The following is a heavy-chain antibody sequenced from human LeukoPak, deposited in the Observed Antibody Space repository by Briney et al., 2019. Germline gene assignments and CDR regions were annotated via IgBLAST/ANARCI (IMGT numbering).Heavy chain of an antibody. V-gene: IGHV4-4*07. J-gene: IGHJ5*02. CDR2: IYTSGST. CDR1: GGSISSYY. Sequence: KPSETLSLTCTVSGGSISSYYWSWIRQPAGKGLEWIGHIYTSGSTNYNPSLKSRVTMSVDTSKNQFSLKLSSVTAADTAVYYCARDAGSYTYYYGSGSLNWFDTWGQGTLVTVSS. D-gene: IGHD3-10*01. CDR3: ARDAGSYTYYYGSGSLNWFDT.